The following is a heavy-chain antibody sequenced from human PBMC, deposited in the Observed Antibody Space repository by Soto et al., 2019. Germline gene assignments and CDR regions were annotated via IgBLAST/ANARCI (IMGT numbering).Heavy chain of an antibody. J-gene: IGHJ4*02. CDR3: AKPSYDFWSGYYHPFDY. V-gene: IGHV3-33*03. CDR2: IWYDGSLE. CDR1: GFTFSTYG. Sequence: GGSLRLSCAASGFTFSTYGMHWVRQAPGKGLEWVAIIWYDGSLEYYADSVKGRFTISRDNSKNTLYLQMNSLRVEDTAVYYCAKPSYDFWSGYYHPFDYWGQGTLVTVSS. D-gene: IGHD3-3*01.